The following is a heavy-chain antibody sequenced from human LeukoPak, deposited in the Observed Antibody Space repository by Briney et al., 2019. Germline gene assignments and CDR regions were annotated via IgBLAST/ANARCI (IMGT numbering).Heavy chain of an antibody. V-gene: IGHV1-69*05. CDR1: GGTFSSYA. Sequence: GASVKVSCKASGGTFSSYAISWVRQAPGQGLEWMGGIIPIFGTANYAQKFQGRVTITTDESTSTAYMELSSLRSEDTAVYYCARDPMVRGPNDAFDIWGQGTMVTVSS. CDR2: IIPIFGTA. CDR3: ARDPMVRGPNDAFDI. J-gene: IGHJ3*02. D-gene: IGHD3-10*01.